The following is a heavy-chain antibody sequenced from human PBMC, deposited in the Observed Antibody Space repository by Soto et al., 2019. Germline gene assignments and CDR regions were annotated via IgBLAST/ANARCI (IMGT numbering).Heavy chain of an antibody. CDR3: ARVHFDWLMADY. J-gene: IGHJ4*02. Sequence: QVQLVESGGRVVQPGRSLRLSCAASGFTFSSYGMHWVRQAPGKGLEWVAVIWYDGSNKYYADSVKGRFTISRDNSKNTLYLQMNSLRAEDTAVYYCARVHFDWLMADYWGQGTLVTVSS. V-gene: IGHV3-33*01. CDR2: IWYDGSNK. D-gene: IGHD3-9*01. CDR1: GFTFSSYG.